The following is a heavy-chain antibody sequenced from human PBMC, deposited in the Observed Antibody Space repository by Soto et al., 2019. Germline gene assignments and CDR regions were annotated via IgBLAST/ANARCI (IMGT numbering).Heavy chain of an antibody. CDR3: ARGRDSGLYYFDY. D-gene: IGHD2-21*01. J-gene: IGHJ4*02. CDR1: GFTFSNYD. CDR2: ISTAGNT. V-gene: IGHV3-13*01. Sequence: EVQLVDSGGDLVQPGGSLRLSCAASGFTFSNYDMHWVRQATGKGLEWVSTISTAGNTYSPGSVKGRFTISRENAKNSLYLQMNSLRVDVTAVYYCARGRDSGLYYFDYWGQGTLVTVSS.